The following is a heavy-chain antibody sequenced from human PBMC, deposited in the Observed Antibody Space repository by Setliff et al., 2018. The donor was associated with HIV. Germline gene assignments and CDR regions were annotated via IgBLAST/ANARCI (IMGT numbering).Heavy chain of an antibody. J-gene: IGHJ5*02. CDR3: AREGGTGRSSWYGAYWYDP. V-gene: IGHV4-34*01. CDR1: GGSFSGYY. D-gene: IGHD6-13*01. Sequence: PSETLSLTCAVYGGSFSGYYWTWIRQPPGKGLEWIGDINHSGKTNYNRSLKSRVTISLGTSKNQFSLRLTSVTAADTAVYYCAREGGTGRSSWYGAYWYDPWGQGTLVTVSS. CDR2: INHSGKT.